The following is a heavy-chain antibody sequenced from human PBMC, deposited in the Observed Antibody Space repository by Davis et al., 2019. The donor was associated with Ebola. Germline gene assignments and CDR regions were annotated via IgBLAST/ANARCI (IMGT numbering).Heavy chain of an antibody. CDR1: GFTFSSYW. CDR2: ISSSSSTI. J-gene: IGHJ4*02. V-gene: IGHV3-48*04. D-gene: IGHD1-26*01. Sequence: GESLKISCAASGFTFSSYWMSWVRQAPGKGLEWVSYISSSSSTIYYADSVKGRFTISRDNAKNSLYLQMNSLRAEDTAVYYCARAEWELFYRYWGQGTLVTVSS. CDR3: ARAEWELFYRY.